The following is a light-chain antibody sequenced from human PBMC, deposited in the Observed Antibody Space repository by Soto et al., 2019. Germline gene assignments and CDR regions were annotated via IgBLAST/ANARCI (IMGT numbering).Light chain of an antibody. CDR2: DAY. Sequence: DIQMTQSPSTLSASVGDRVTITCRSRQSISSWLAWYQQKPGKAPKLLIYDAYSLESGVPSRFSGSGSGTEFTLTISSLQHDDFANYNSQQDMSYCTFGQGTKVAIK. J-gene: IGKJ1*01. CDR1: QSISSW. CDR3: QQDMSYCT. V-gene: IGKV1-5*01.